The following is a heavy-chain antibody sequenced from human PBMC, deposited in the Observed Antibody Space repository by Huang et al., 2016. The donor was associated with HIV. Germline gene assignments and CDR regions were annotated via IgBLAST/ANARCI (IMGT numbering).Heavy chain of an antibody. Sequence: QVQLVESGGGVVQPGRSLRLSCAASEFTFSDYAMHWVRQAPGKGLEGLGVITYDGKYKNHADSVKGRFTISRDNSKNTLYREMNSLRAEDTAVYFCAKEIAVPGSRWFDPWGQGTLVTVSS. J-gene: IGHJ5*02. CDR1: EFTFSDYA. D-gene: IGHD6-13*01. CDR3: AKEIAVPGSRWFDP. V-gene: IGHV3-30*18. CDR2: ITYDGKYK.